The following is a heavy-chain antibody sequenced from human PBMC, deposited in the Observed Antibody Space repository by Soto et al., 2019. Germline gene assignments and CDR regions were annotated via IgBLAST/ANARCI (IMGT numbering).Heavy chain of an antibody. CDR2: ISAYNGNT. J-gene: IGHJ4*02. D-gene: IGHD6-13*01. CDR3: ARGTRSPATGYSSGWYTGKVDY. V-gene: IGHV1-18*01. CDR1: GYTFTSYG. Sequence: ASVKVSCKASGYTFTSYGISWVRQAPGQGLEWMGWISAYNGNTNYAQKLQGRVTMTTDTSTSTAYMELRSLRSDDTAVYYCARGTRSPATGYSSGWYTGKVDYWGQGTLVTVSS.